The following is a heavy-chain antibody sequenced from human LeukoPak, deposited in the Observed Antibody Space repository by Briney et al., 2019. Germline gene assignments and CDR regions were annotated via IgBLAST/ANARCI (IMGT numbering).Heavy chain of an antibody. D-gene: IGHD5-24*01. CDR2: IYHSGST. CDR3: ARAPVPPENNWFDP. Sequence: SETLSLTCTVSGYSISSGYYWGWIRQPPGKGLEWIGSIYHSGSTYYNPSLKSRVTISVDTSKNQFSLKLSSVTAADTAVYYCARAPVPPENNWFDPWGQGTLVTVSS. J-gene: IGHJ5*02. V-gene: IGHV4-38-2*02. CDR1: GYSISSGYY.